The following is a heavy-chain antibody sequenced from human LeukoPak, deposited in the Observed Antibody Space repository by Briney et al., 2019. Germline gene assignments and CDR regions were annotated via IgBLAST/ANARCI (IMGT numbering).Heavy chain of an antibody. CDR1: GFIFDDYA. J-gene: IGHJ4*02. V-gene: IGHV3-9*01. CDR2: ISWNSGSI. CDR3: AKDLEAVAGTGFDY. Sequence: GGSLRLSCAASGFIFDDYAMHWVRHAPGKGLEWVSGISWNSGSIGYADSVEGRFTISRDNAKNSLYLQMNSLRAEDTALYYCAKDLEAVAGTGFDYWGQGTLVTVSS. D-gene: IGHD6-19*01.